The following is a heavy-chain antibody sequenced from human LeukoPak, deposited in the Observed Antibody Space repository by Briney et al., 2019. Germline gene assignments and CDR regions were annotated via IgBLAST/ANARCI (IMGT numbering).Heavy chain of an antibody. CDR3: ARHRXXXXXSVVDY. CDR1: GGSISSYY. CDR2: IYYSGST. V-gene: IGHV4-59*08. J-gene: IGHJ4*02. Sequence: SETLSLTCTVSGGSISSYYWSWIRQPPGKGLEWIGYIYYSGSTNYNPSLKSRVTISVDTSNNQFSLKLSSVTAADTAVYYCARHRXXXXXSVVDYWGQGTLVTVSS.